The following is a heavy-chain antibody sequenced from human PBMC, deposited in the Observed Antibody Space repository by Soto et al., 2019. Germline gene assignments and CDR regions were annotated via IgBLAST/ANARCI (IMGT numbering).Heavy chain of an antibody. CDR1: GYSFIDYC. CDR3: ARPPGYISDWYYFDL. V-gene: IGHV1-2*02. D-gene: IGHD3-9*01. CDR2: ISPKSGGT. J-gene: IGHJ4*02. Sequence: ASVKVSCKASGYSFIDYCMHWVRQAPGQGFEWMGRISPKSGGTNYAQKFEGRVTMTWDTSLNTAYMELSSLISEDTAVYYCARPPGYISDWYYFDLWGQGTLVTVSS.